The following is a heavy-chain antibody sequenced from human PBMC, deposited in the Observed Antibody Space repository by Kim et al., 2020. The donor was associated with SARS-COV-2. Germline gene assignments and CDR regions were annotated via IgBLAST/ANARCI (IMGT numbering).Heavy chain of an antibody. Sequence: PSFQGQLTISADKSISTAYLQWSSLKASDTAIYYCARRQFGSGTQGAFDIWGQGTMVTVSS. D-gene: IGHD3-10*01. V-gene: IGHV5-51*01. J-gene: IGHJ3*02. CDR3: ARRQFGSGTQGAFDI.